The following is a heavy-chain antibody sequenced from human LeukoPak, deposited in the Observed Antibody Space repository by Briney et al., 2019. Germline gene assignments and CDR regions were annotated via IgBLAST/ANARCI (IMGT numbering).Heavy chain of an antibody. D-gene: IGHD6-13*01. J-gene: IGHJ4*02. CDR2: LSSGGGST. V-gene: IGHV3-23*01. CDR3: AKLNGYSSSWFDY. Sequence: GGSLRLSCAASGFTFSNYAMSWVRQAPGKGLESVSVLSSGGGSTYYADSVKGRFTISRDNSKNTLYLQMNSLSAEDTAVYYCAKLNGYSSSWFDYWGQGTLVTVSS. CDR1: GFTFSNYA.